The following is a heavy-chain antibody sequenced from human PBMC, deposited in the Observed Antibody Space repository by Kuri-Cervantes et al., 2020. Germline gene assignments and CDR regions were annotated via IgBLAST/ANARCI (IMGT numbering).Heavy chain of an antibody. CDR1: GFTFSSYA. J-gene: IGHJ4*02. CDR3: VRGATNYDFWSGYFNPFDY. D-gene: IGHD3-3*01. CDR2: ISYDGSNK. V-gene: IGHV3-30-3*01. Sequence: GGSLRLSCAASGFTFSSYAMHWVRQAPGKGLEWVAVISYDGSNKYYADSVKGRFTISRDNAKNSLYLRMNSLRAEDTAVYYCVRGATNYDFWSGYFNPFDYWGQGTLVTVSS.